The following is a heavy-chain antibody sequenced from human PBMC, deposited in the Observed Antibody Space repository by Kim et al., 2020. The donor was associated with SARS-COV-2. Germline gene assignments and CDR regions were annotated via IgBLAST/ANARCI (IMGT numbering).Heavy chain of an antibody. CDR3: ARRAIRDRYCSSTSCYGGDY. CDR2: IIPIFGTA. V-gene: IGHV1-69*13. D-gene: IGHD2-2*01. J-gene: IGHJ4*02. Sequence: SVKVSCKASGGTFSSYAISWVRQAPGQGLEWMGGIIPIFGTANYAQKFQGRVTITADESTSTAYMELSSLRSEDTAVYYCARRAIRDRYCSSTSCYGGDYWGQGTLVIVSS. CDR1: GGTFSSYA.